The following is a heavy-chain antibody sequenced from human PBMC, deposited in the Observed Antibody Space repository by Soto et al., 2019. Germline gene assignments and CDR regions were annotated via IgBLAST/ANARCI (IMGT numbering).Heavy chain of an antibody. J-gene: IGHJ4*02. V-gene: IGHV1-18*01. CDR2: ISAYNGNT. Sequence: VTFSCKASVYSFTHYGIRWLRPAPARELECMVWISAYNGNTNAXXTLQGRVXXTTDTSTRPAXMELRXLRSAAPAVYACARDWAAGDLYSYWSQGTLVTDSS. CDR1: VYSFTHYG. D-gene: IGHD2-21*01. CDR3: ARDWAAGDLYSY.